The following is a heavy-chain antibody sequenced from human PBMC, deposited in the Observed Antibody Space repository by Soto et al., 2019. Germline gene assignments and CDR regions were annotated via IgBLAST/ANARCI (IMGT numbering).Heavy chain of an antibody. Sequence: AASVKVSCKASGYTFTGYYMHWVRQAPGQGLEWMGWINPNSGGTNYAQKFQGRVTMTRDTSISTAYMELSRLRSDDTAVYYCARGASFRYCSSTSCYTHRSYYYYGMDVWGQGTTVTVSS. CDR3: ARGASFRYCSSTSCYTHRSYYYYGMDV. J-gene: IGHJ6*02. CDR1: GYTFTGYY. CDR2: INPNSGGT. V-gene: IGHV1-2*02. D-gene: IGHD2-2*02.